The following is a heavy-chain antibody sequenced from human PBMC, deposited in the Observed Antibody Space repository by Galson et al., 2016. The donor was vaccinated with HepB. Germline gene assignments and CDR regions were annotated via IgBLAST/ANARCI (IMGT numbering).Heavy chain of an antibody. D-gene: IGHD2-2*02. CDR3: TRGQYQLLYGGNWFDP. CDR1: GYTFTNFG. J-gene: IGHJ5*02. CDR2: ISPYNGYT. V-gene: IGHV1-18*01. Sequence: SVKVSCKASGYTFTNFGISWVRQTPGHGLEWMGWISPYNGYTDYAQKVQGRVTMTTDTSTSTAYMELSSLRSEDTAVYYCTRGQYQLLYGGNWFDPWGQGTLVIVSS.